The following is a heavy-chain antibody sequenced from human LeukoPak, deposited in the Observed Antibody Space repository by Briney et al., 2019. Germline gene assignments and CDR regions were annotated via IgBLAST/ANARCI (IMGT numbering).Heavy chain of an antibody. V-gene: IGHV3-33*01. CDR2: IWYDGSNK. Sequence: GRSLRLSCAASGFTFSSYGMHWVRQAPGKGLEWVAVIWYDGSNKYYADSVKGRFTISRDNSKNTLYLQMNSLRAEDTAVYYCAREAEGYNILYYYYGMDVWGQGTTVTVSS. CDR3: AREAEGYNILYYYYGMDV. CDR1: GFTFSSYG. J-gene: IGHJ6*02. D-gene: IGHD5-24*01.